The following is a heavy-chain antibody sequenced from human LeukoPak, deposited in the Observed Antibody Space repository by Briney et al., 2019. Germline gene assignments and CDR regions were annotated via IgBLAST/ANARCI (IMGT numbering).Heavy chain of an antibody. V-gene: IGHV4-38-2*02. J-gene: IGHJ6*03. D-gene: IGHD5-18*01. CDR2: IYHSGST. Sequence: SETLSLTFTVSGYSISSGYYWGWIRQPPGKGLEWLGSIYHSGSTYYNPSLKSRVTISVDTSKNQFSLKLSSVTAADTAVYYCAGGYSYGSTYYYMDVWGKGTTVTISS. CDR1: GYSISSGYY. CDR3: AGGYSYGSTYYYMDV.